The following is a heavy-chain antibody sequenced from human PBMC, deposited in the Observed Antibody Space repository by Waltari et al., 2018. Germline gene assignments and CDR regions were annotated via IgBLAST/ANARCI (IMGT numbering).Heavy chain of an antibody. V-gene: IGHV4-39*01. CDR1: GDSSSSSSYY. J-gene: IGHJ4*02. D-gene: IGHD2-15*01. CDR2: IYYSGCT. CDR3: VRHARTTSGGKHFDH. Sequence: LQLQESGPGLVKASETLSLTWTSSGDSSSSSSYYWGWVRKPPGKQVVWSRNIYYSGCTYSNPTLKSRVTISGDTSKSLCSLKLSCVTAADTSIYYCVRHARTTSGGKHFDHWGQGMLVTVSP.